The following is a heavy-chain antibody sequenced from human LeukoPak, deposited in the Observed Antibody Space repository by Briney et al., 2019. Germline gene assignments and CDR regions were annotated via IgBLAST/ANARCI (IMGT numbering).Heavy chain of an antibody. V-gene: IGHV4-61*02. CDR1: GGSISSGSYY. CDR3: ARLPGYRRGYYFDY. CDR2: IYTSGST. Sequence: SETLSLTCTVSGGSISSGSYYWSWIRQPAGKGLEWIGRIYTSGSTNYNPSLKSRVTISVDTSKSQFSLKLSSVTAADTAVYYCARLPGYRRGYYFDYWGQGTLVTVSS. D-gene: IGHD5-12*01. J-gene: IGHJ4*02.